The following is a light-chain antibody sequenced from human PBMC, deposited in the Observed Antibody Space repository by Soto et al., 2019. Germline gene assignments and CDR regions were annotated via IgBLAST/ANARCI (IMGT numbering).Light chain of an antibody. Sequence: ETVLTQSPATLSLSPGERATLSCRASQSVSSNLAWYQQKPGQAPRLLIYGASTRATGIPARFSGSGSGTEFTLTISSLEPEDFAVYYCHQYGSSSWTFGQGTKVDIK. CDR1: QSVSSN. CDR3: HQYGSSSWT. J-gene: IGKJ1*01. CDR2: GAS. V-gene: IGKV3-20*01.